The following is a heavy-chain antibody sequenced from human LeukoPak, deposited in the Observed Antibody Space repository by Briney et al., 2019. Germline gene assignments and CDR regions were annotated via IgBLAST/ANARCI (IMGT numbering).Heavy chain of an antibody. V-gene: IGHV1-69*01. CDR2: IIPIFGTA. D-gene: IGHD3-9*01. Sequence: ASVKVSCKASGGTFSSYAISWVGQAPGQGRGGMGGIIPIFGTANYAQKLQGRVTITAAESASTAYMELSSLRSEDTAVYYCASPGYYDILTGYYNYWGQGTLVTVSS. CDR3: ASPGYYDILTGYYNY. J-gene: IGHJ4*02. CDR1: GGTFSSYA.